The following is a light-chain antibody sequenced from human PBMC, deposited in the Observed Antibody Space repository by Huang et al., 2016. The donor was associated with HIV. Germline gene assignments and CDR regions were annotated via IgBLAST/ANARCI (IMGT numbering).Light chain of an antibody. J-gene: IGKJ2*01. CDR3: QQYNKWPPEYT. CDR2: ASS. V-gene: IGKV3-15*01. CDR1: QSVNTN. Sequence: VMMSQSTATLAASPGERVTLSCGASQSVNTNFAWYQQKPVQPPRLLIYASSTRATGVPARFAGSVSGTEFTLTIDSLQSDDFAVYYCQQYNKWPPEYTFGQGTRLEIK.